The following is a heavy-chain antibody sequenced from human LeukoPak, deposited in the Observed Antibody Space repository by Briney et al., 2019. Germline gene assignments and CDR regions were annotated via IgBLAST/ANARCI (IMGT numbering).Heavy chain of an antibody. D-gene: IGHD3-22*01. CDR1: GFTFSSYA. J-gene: IGHJ4*02. CDR2: ISYDGSNK. CDR3: AKDSPPLYCYDSSGYYPGPGFDY. Sequence: GGSLRLSCAASGFTFSSYAMHWVRQAPGKGLERVAVISYDGSNKYYADSVKGRFTISRDNSKTTLYLQMNSLSAEDTAVYYCAKDSPPLYCYDSSGYYPGPGFDYWGQGTLVTVSS. V-gene: IGHV3-30-3*01.